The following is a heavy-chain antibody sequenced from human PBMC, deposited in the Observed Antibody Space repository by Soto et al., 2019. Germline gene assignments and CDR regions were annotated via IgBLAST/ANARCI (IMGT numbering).Heavy chain of an antibody. CDR1: GSPFSISE. J-gene: IGHJ6*02. CDR3: ASVNLRCQYGLDV. CDR2: ISKSSSVI. V-gene: IGHV3-48*03. Sequence: PGGSLRLSCAASGSPFSISEMHLVRQSPGKGLEWVSYISKSSSVIYYADSVKGRFTISRDNAKNLLYLQMNSLRAEDTDVYFCASVNLRCQYGLDVWGQGTTVTVSS.